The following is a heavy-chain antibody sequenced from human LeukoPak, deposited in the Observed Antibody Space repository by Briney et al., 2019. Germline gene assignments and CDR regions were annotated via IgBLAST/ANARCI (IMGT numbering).Heavy chain of an antibody. V-gene: IGHV4-59*01. CDR2: IYHSGST. CDR1: GGSISNYY. CDR3: ARFGYYYDSSGYYYLDY. J-gene: IGHJ4*02. D-gene: IGHD3-22*01. Sequence: PSETLSLTCTVSGGSISNYYWSWIRQPPGKELEWIGYIYHSGSTNYNPSLKSRVTISVDTSKNQFSLKLSSVTAADTAVYYCARFGYYYDSSGYYYLDYWGQGTLVTVSS.